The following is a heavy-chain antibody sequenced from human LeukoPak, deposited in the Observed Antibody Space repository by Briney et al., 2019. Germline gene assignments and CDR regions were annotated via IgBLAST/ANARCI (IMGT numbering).Heavy chain of an antibody. Sequence: GGSLRLSCAASGCTISSHALSWVRQAPGKGLEWVSSLSGSGYNTYYADSVKGRFTISRDNSKKKVYLQMNSLRAEDTAVYYCAKDPYGTRYFDYWGQGTLVTVSS. CDR1: GCTISSHA. V-gene: IGHV3-23*01. CDR3: AKDPYGTRYFDY. CDR2: LSGSGYNT. D-gene: IGHD2-2*01. J-gene: IGHJ4*02.